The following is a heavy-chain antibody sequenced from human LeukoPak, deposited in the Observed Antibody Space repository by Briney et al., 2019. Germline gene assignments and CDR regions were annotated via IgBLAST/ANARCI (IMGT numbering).Heavy chain of an antibody. CDR3: ARGRNYYGSGSYGFDY. J-gene: IGHJ4*02. CDR1: GGSISSYY. Sequence: SETLSLTCTVSGGSISSYYWSWIRQPPGKGLEWIGYIYYSGSTNYNPSLKSRVTISVDTSKNQFSLKLSSVTDADTAVYYCARGRNYYGSGSYGFDYWGQGTLVTVSS. CDR2: IYYSGST. V-gene: IGHV4-59*01. D-gene: IGHD3-10*01.